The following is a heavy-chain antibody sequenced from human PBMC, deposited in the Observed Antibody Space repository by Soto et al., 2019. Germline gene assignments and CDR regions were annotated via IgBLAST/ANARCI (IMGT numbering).Heavy chain of an antibody. J-gene: IGHJ4*02. CDR1: GFTADDYA. Sequence: EVQLVESGGGLVQPSRSLRLSCVASGFTADDYAMHWVRQAPGKGLEWVSGISSNSDTIDYADSVKGRFTISRDNAKNSLFLQMNSLRPEDTAFYYCAKDMKWGGMTTIHYFDSWGQGTLVTVSS. V-gene: IGHV3-9*02. CDR3: AKDMKWGGMTTIHYFDS. CDR2: ISSNSDTI. D-gene: IGHD4-17*01.